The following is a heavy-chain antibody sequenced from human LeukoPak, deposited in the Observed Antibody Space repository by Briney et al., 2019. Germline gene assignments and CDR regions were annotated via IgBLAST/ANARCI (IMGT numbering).Heavy chain of an antibody. V-gene: IGHV1-46*01. CDR3: ARGGGYYDSSGYYYNDGFDI. Sequence: GASVKVSCKASAYNLTSHYIHWVRQAPGQGLEWMGIMNPNGDITTYAQRFQGRITMTRDTSTTTVSMELSSLRSEDTAVYYCARGGGYYDSSGYYYNDGFDIWGQGTMVTVFS. D-gene: IGHD3-22*01. CDR2: MNPNGDIT. CDR1: AYNLTSHY. J-gene: IGHJ3*02.